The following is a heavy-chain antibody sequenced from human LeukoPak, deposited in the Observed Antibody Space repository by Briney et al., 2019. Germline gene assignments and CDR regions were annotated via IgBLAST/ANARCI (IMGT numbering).Heavy chain of an antibody. Sequence: ASVKVSCKASGYTFSDYDVNWVRQAPGQGLEWMGWMNPTSGDTGYAQKFQGRVTMTGSMSKNTAYMELSRLRSEDTAVYFCARVVMKAFYYYYMDVWGKGTTIIISS. D-gene: IGHD2-21*01. CDR1: GYTFSDYD. V-gene: IGHV1-8*01. J-gene: IGHJ6*03. CDR3: ARVVMKAFYYYYMDV. CDR2: MNPTSGDT.